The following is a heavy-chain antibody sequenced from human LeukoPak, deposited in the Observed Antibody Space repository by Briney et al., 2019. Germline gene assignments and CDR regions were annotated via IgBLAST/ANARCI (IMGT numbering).Heavy chain of an antibody. V-gene: IGHV3-72*01. Sequence: GGSLRLSCAASRFTFSDHYMDWVRQAPGKGLEWVARIRTRAKGYTTQYAPSVRDRFSISRDDSTNSVYLQMNSLKTEDTAVYFCARVGDYYDTRGFSSDAFDIGGLGTMVTVAS. CDR3: ARVGDYYDTRGFSSDAFDI. CDR1: RFTFSDHY. CDR2: IRTRAKGYTT. D-gene: IGHD3-22*01. J-gene: IGHJ3*02.